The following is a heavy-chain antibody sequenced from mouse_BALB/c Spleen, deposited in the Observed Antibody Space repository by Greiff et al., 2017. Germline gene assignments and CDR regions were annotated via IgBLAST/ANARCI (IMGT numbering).Heavy chain of an antibody. CDR1: GFTFSSYT. Sequence: EVQGVESGGGLVQPGGSLKLSCAASGFTFSSYTMSWVRQTPEKRLEWVAYISNGGGSTYYPDTVKGRFTISRDNAKNTLYLQMSSLKSEDTAMYYCARPRPTYWYFDVWGAGTTVTVSS. D-gene: IGHD2-10*01. CDR2: ISNGGGST. V-gene: IGHV5-12-2*01. J-gene: IGHJ1*01. CDR3: ARPRPTYWYFDV.